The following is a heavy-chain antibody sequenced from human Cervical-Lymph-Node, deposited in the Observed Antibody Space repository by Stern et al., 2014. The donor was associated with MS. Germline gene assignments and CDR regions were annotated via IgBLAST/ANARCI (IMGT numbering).Heavy chain of an antibody. D-gene: IGHD6-19*01. CDR2: INPSGGST. J-gene: IGHJ6*02. CDR1: GYTFTSYY. CDR3: ARGNGAGTYYYYGMYV. Sequence: VQLVQSGAEVKKPGASVKVSCKASGYTFTSYYMHWVRQAPGQGLEWMGIINPSGGSTSYAQKFQGRVPMTRDPSTSTVYMELSSLRSEDTAVYYCARGNGAGTYYYYGMYVWGQGTTVTVSS. V-gene: IGHV1-46*01.